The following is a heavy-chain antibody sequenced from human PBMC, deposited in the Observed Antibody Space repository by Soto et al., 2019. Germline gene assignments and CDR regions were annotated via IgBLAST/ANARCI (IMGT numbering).Heavy chain of an antibody. CDR2: IYTSGST. CDR3: ARGSRLRGSGSYYKGYYYYGMDA. V-gene: IGHV4-4*07. Sequence: SETLSLTCTVSGGSISSYYWSWIRQPAGKGLEWIGRIYTSGSTNYNPSLKSRVTMSVDTSKNQFSLKLSSVTAADTAVYYCARGSRLRGSGSYYKGYYYYGMDAWGQGTTVTVSS. D-gene: IGHD3-10*01. CDR1: GGSISSYY. J-gene: IGHJ6*02.